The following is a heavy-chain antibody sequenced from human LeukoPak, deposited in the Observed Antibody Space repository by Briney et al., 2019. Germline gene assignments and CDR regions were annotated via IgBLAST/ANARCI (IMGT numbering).Heavy chain of an antibody. CDR1: GGSISSSSYY. CDR3: ARQLGYCSSTSCYADKVDY. J-gene: IGHJ4*02. CDR2: IYYSGST. Sequence: SETLSLTCTVSGGSISSSSYYWGGIRQPPGKGLELIGSIYYSGSTYYNPSLKSRVTISVDTSKNQLSLKLSSVTAADTAVYYCARQLGYCSSTSCYADKVDYWGQGTLVTVSS. V-gene: IGHV4-39*01. D-gene: IGHD2-2*01.